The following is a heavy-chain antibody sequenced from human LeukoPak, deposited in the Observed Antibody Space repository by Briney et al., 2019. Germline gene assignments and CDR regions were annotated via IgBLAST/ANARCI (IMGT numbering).Heavy chain of an antibody. CDR1: GYTFSSHS. D-gene: IGHD3-3*01. J-gene: IGHJ4*02. Sequence: GGSLRLSCAASGYTFSSHSMNWVRQDPGKGLEWVSYISSSSTYIYYAASVKGRFAISRDNARNSLFLQMNSLRAEDSGIYYCARDPRLEISGMVIDMLDYWGQGTLVTVSS. CDR2: ISSSSTYI. CDR3: ARDPRLEISGMVIDMLDY. V-gene: IGHV3-21*05.